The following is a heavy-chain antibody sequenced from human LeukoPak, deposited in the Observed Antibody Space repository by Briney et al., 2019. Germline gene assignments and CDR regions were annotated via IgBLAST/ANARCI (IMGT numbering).Heavy chain of an antibody. V-gene: IGHV4-4*02. CDR2: IYYSGST. CDR1: GGSISSSNW. J-gene: IGHJ6*03. D-gene: IGHD3-10*01. Sequence: SGTLSLTCAVSGGSISSSNWWSWVRQPPGKGLEWIGSIYYSGSTYYNPSLKSRVTISVDTSKNQFSLKRSSVTAADRAVYYCARHRYYYRSGSYYGAPYYMDVWGKGTTVTISS. CDR3: ARHRYYYRSGSYYGAPYYMDV.